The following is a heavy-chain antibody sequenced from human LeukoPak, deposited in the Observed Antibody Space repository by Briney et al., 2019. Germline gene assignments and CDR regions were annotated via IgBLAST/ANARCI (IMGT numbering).Heavy chain of an antibody. J-gene: IGHJ4*02. CDR3: ARRVATTDGDY. CDR2: ISAYNGNT. V-gene: IGHV1-18*01. CDR1: GYTFTSYG. Sequence: ASVKVCCKASGYTFTSYGISWLRQAPGQGLEWMGWISAYNGNTNYAQKLQGRVTMTTDTSTNTAYMELRSLRSDDTAVYYCARRVATTDGDYWGQGTLVTVSS. D-gene: IGHD5-12*01.